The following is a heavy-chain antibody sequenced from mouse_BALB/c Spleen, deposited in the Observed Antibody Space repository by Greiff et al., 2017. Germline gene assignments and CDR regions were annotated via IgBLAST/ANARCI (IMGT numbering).Heavy chain of an antibody. CDR1: GFTFSSYT. CDR3: ARRGGNPHYYAMDY. J-gene: IGHJ4*01. V-gene: IGHV5-12-2*01. CDR2: ISNGGGST. D-gene: IGHD2-1*01. Sequence: EVMLVESGGGLVQPGGSLKLSCAASGFTFSSYTMSWVRQTPEKRLEWVAYISNGGGSTYYPDTVKGRFTISRDNAKNTLYLQMSSLKSEDTAMYYCARRGGNPHYYAMDYWGQGTSVTVSS.